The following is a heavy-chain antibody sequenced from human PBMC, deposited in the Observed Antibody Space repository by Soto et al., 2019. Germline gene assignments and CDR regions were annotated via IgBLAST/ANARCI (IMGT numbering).Heavy chain of an antibody. D-gene: IGHD4-17*01. CDR2: IYYSGST. CDR1: GGSISSGGYY. V-gene: IGHV4-31*03. Sequence: SETLSLTCTVSGGSISSGGYYWSWIRQHPGKGLEWIGYIYYSGSTYYNPSLKSRVTISVDTSKNQFSLKLSSVTAADTAVYYCARVNGDSRSPFMVPRSYFDYWGQGTLVTVSS. J-gene: IGHJ4*02. CDR3: ARVNGDSRSPFMVPRSYFDY.